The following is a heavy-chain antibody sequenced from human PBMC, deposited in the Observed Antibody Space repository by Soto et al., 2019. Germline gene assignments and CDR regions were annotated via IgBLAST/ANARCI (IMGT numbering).Heavy chain of an antibody. Sequence: ASVKVSCKASGYTFTSYGISWVRQAPGQGLEWMGWISAYNGNTNYAQKLQGRVTMTTDTSTSTAYMELRSLRSDDTAVYYCARDVADYYGSGSYRPHDAFDIWGQGTMVTVSS. V-gene: IGHV1-18*01. D-gene: IGHD3-10*01. CDR3: ARDVADYYGSGSYRPHDAFDI. J-gene: IGHJ3*02. CDR1: GYTFTSYG. CDR2: ISAYNGNT.